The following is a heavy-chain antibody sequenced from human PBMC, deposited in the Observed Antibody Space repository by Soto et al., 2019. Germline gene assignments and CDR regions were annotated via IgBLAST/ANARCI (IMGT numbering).Heavy chain of an antibody. D-gene: IGHD2-8*01. J-gene: IGHJ6*03. CDR1: FFTFNNYA. V-gene: IGHV3-23*01. CDR3: SKAGISNVLPGRGHYYMDV. Sequence: DVPLLESGGGLVQPGGSLRLSCAASFFTFNNYAMTWVRQAPGKGLEWVSAINGRGDTTYYADSVKGRFTISRDNSKNAVFLQMDSLRAEDSAIYFCSKAGISNVLPGRGHYYMDVWGKGTAVIVSS. CDR2: INGRGDTT.